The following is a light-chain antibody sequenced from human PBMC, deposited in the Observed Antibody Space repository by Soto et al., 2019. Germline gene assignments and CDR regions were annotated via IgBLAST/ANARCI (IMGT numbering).Light chain of an antibody. Sequence: QSPSPLYSSVRETDTVTRRASQSVSGWLAWYQQKPGQAPRLLIYDASNRATGIPARFSGSGSGTDFTLTISSLEPEDFAVYYCQQRSNWPRTFGQGTKVDIK. CDR3: QQRSNWPRT. V-gene: IGKV3-11*01. J-gene: IGKJ1*01. CDR2: DAS. CDR1: QSVSGW.